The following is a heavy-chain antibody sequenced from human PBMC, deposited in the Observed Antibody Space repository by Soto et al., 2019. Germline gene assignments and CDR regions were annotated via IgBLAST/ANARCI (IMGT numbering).Heavy chain of an antibody. CDR3: ARLHYDYVWGSYRIYYFDY. D-gene: IGHD3-16*02. J-gene: IGHJ4*02. CDR2: IYYSGST. V-gene: IGHV4-59*01. Sequence: PSETLSLTCTVSGGSISCYYWSWIGQPPGKGLEWIGYIYYSGSTNYNPSLKSRVTISVDTSKNQFSLKLSSVTAANTAVYYCARLHYDYVWGSYRIYYFDYWGQGTLVTVS. CDR1: GGSISCYY.